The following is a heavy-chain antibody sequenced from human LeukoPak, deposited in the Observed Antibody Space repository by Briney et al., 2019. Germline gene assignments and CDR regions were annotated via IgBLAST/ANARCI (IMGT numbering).Heavy chain of an antibody. CDR2: ISGSGVST. D-gene: IGHD5-18*01. CDR1: GFTFSSYA. Sequence: PGGSLRLSCAASGFTFSSYAMSWVRQAPGKGLEWVSAISGSGVSTYSADSVKGRFTISRDNSKNTLYLQMNSLRAEDTAVYYCAKAPANYVDTAMGTFDYWGQGTLVTVSS. J-gene: IGHJ4*02. CDR3: AKAPANYVDTAMGTFDY. V-gene: IGHV3-23*01.